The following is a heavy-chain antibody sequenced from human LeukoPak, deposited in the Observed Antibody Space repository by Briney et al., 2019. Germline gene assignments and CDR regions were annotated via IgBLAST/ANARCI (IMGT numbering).Heavy chain of an antibody. Sequence: GESLKISCKGSGYSFTSYWIGWVRQMPGKGLEWMGIIYPGDSDTRYSPSFQGQVTISADKSISTAYLQWSSLKASDTAMYYYARLLGPYCSSTSCYEYFDYWGQGTLVTVSS. J-gene: IGHJ4*02. CDR3: ARLLGPYCSSTSCYEYFDY. D-gene: IGHD2-2*01. CDR2: IYPGDSDT. V-gene: IGHV5-51*01. CDR1: GYSFTSYW.